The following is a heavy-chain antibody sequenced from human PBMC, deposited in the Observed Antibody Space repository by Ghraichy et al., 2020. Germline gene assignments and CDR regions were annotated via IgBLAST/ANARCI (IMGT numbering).Heavy chain of an antibody. Sequence: GGSLRLSCAASGFTFSSLSLSWVRQAPVKGLEWISSISSSSSYIYYADSVKGRFTISRDNAKNSLYLQMNSLRAEDTAVYYCARLNAEGFDYWGQGTLVTVSS. CDR3: ARLNAEGFDY. D-gene: IGHD2-2*01. CDR1: GFTFSSLS. CDR2: ISSSSSYI. J-gene: IGHJ4*02. V-gene: IGHV3-21*01.